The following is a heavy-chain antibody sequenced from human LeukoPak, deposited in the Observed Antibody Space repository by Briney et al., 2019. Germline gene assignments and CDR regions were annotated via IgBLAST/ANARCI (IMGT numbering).Heavy chain of an antibody. J-gene: IGHJ4*02. D-gene: IGHD5-24*01. V-gene: IGHV3-7*04. CDR2: IKQDGSKK. Sequence: PGGPLGPSLLPSEFPFRSYWITWVRQPPGRGLGWWANIKQDGSKKSCVDSVKGRFTISRGNAKNSLYLQMNSLRAEDTAIYYCTRVGYIDEGIDYWGQGTLVTVSS. CDR1: EFPFRSYW. CDR3: TRVGYIDEGIDY.